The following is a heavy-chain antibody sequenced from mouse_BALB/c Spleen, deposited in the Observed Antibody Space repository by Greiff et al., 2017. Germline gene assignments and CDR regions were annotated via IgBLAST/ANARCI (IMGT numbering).Heavy chain of an antibody. D-gene: IGHD2-1*01. CDR2: ISSGGST. CDR3: AYGNYFDY. J-gene: IGHJ2*01. CDR1: GFTFSSYA. Sequence: EVKVVESGGGLVKPGGSLKLSCAASGFTFSSYAMSWVRQTPEKRLEWVASISSGGSTYYPDSVKGRFTISRDNARNILYLQMSSLRSEDTAMYYCAYGNYFDYWGQGTTLTVSS. V-gene: IGHV5-6-5*01.